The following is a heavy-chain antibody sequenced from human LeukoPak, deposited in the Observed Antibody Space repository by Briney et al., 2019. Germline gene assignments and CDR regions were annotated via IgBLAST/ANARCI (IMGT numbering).Heavy chain of an antibody. D-gene: IGHD6-25*01. Sequence: PSETLSLTXTVSGYSISSGYYWDWIRQPPGKRLEWIGSIYHSGSTYYNPSLKSRVTISVDTSKNQFSLKLSSVTAADTAVYYCARSSGGDTTFDYWGQGTLVTVSS. CDR1: GYSISSGYY. CDR3: ARSSGGDTTFDY. CDR2: IYHSGST. V-gene: IGHV4-38-2*02. J-gene: IGHJ4*02.